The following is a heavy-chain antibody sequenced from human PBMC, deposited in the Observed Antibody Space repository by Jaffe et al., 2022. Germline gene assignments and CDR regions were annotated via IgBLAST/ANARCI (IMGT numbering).Heavy chain of an antibody. CDR2: IYPGDSDT. CDR1: GYSFTSYW. CDR3: VRHERPGRRWLHHDEGWDAFDI. V-gene: IGHV5-51*01. J-gene: IGHJ3*02. Sequence: EVQLVQSGAEVKKPGESLKISCKGSGYSFTSYWIGWVRQMPGKGLEWMGIIYPGDSDTRYSPSFQGQVTISADKSISTAYLQWSSLKASDTAMYYCVRHERPGRRWLHHDEGWDAFDIWGQGTMVTVSS. D-gene: IGHD5-12*01.